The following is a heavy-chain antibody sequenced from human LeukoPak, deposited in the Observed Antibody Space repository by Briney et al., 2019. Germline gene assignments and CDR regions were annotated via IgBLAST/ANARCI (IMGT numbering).Heavy chain of an antibody. CDR2: IYWDDDK. D-gene: IGHD3-22*01. V-gene: IGHV2-5*02. CDR3: AHRPLSGYPFHY. CDR1: GFSLSTSGVG. Sequence: SGPTLVKPTQTLTLTCTFSGFSLSTSGVGVGWIRQPPVKALEWLALIYWDDDKRYSPSLKSRLTITKDTSKNQVVLTMTNMDPVDTATYYCAHRPLSGYPFHYWGQGTLATVSS. J-gene: IGHJ4*02.